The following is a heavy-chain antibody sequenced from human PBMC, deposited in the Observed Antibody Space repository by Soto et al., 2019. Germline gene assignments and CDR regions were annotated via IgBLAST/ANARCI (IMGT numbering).Heavy chain of an antibody. CDR2: IWYDGSNK. CDR3: ARGEGGRVVRYYYGMDV. V-gene: IGHV3-33*01. J-gene: IGHJ6*02. CDR1: GFTFSSYG. Sequence: PGGSLRLSCAASGFTFSSYGMHWVRQAPDRGLERVAVIWYDGSNKYYSDSVKGRFTISRDNAKNTLYLQMSSLRAEDTAVYYCARGEGGRVVRYYYGMDVWGQGTKVTVSS. D-gene: IGHD2-21*01.